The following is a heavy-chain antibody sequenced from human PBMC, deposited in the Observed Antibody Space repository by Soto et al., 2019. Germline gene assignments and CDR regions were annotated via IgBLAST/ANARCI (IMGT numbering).Heavy chain of an antibody. J-gene: IGHJ6*04. V-gene: IGHV4-59*08. CDR3: ARLVAEGNV. D-gene: IGHD2-15*01. Sequence: SETLSLTCSVSGASISNYYWSWIRQPPGKGLEWIGYIYYSGSTNYSPSLKSRVTISVDTSKNQFSLKLSSVTAADTAVYYCARLVAEGNVWGKGTTVTVSS. CDR2: IYYSGST. CDR1: GASISNYY.